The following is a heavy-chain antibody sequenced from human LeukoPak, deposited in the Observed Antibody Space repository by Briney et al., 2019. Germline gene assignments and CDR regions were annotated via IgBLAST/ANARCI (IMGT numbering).Heavy chain of an antibody. Sequence: SETLSLTCAVYGGSFSLYHWSWIRQSPGKGLEWIGEVNRWGSTNYNPSLESRVTISVDRPKNQFSLNLRSLTAADTAVYCCATDSQSSVYYFWGQGALVTVSS. V-gene: IGHV4-34*01. J-gene: IGHJ4*02. CDR2: VNRWGST. D-gene: IGHD6-25*01. CDR3: ATDSQSSVYYF. CDR1: GGSFSLYH.